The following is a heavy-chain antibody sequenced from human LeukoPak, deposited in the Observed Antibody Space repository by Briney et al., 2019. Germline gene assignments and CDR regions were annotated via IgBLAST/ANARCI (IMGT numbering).Heavy chain of an antibody. Sequence: PGRSLRLSCAASGFIFSSYAMHWVRQAPGKGLEWVAVISHDGNNEYYADSVKGRFTVSRDNSKNTHYLQMNSLRPEDTAVYYCARDGGDSTWVPWFDPWGQGTRVTVSS. CDR3: ARDGGDSTWVPWFDP. CDR1: GFIFSSYA. V-gene: IGHV3-30-3*01. D-gene: IGHD2-21*02. J-gene: IGHJ5*02. CDR2: ISHDGNNE.